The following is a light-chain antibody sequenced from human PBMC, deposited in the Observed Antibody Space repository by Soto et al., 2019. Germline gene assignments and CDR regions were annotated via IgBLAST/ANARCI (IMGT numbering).Light chain of an antibody. V-gene: IGKV3-20*01. CDR3: QQLKAYPFT. CDR1: RSVSNSF. Sequence: EIVLTQSPGTLSLSPGGRATLSCRASRSVSNSFLAWYQQKPGQAPRLLIYGASSRATGIPDRFSGSGSGTDFTLTISRLEPEDFAVYYCQQLKAYPFTFGPGTKVDI. J-gene: IGKJ3*01. CDR2: GAS.